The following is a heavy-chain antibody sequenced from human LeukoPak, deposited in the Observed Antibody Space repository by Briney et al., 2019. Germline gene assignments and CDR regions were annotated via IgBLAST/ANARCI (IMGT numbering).Heavy chain of an antibody. J-gene: IGHJ4*02. CDR2: IWSSGTVK. CDR1: GFTFSDSG. Sequence: GGSLRLSCVGSGFTFSDSGMHWVRQAPGKGLEWVTIIWSSGTVKYYADSVKGRFTISRDNSKSTLYLHMNSLRPEDTAVYYCAKGGHLDYWGQGTLVTVSS. CDR3: AKGGHLDY. V-gene: IGHV3-30*02.